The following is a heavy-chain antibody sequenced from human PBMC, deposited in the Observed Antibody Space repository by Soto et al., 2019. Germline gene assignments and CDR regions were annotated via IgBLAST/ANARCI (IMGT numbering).Heavy chain of an antibody. Sequence: QLGGSLRLSCAASGFTFDDYAMHWVRQAPGKGLEWVSGISWKRGSIGYADSVKGRFTISRDNAKNSLYLQMNSLRAEDTALYYCAKDSTLHSSGIGFWFDPWGQGTLVTVSS. CDR3: AKDSTLHSSGIGFWFDP. J-gene: IGHJ5*02. V-gene: IGHV3-9*01. D-gene: IGHD6-19*01. CDR1: GFTFDDYA. CDR2: ISWKRGSI.